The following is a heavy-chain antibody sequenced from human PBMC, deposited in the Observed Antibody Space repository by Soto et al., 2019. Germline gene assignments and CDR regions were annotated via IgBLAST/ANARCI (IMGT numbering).Heavy chain of an antibody. J-gene: IGHJ6*02. Sequence: PGESLKISCNGSGYSFTSYWIGWVRQMPWKGLEWMGIIYPGDSDTRYSPSFQGQVTISADKSISTAYLQWSSLKASDTAMYYCARVVATTFYYYYGMDVWGQGTMVTVSS. CDR1: GYSFTSYW. CDR3: ARVVATTFYYYYGMDV. CDR2: IYPGDSDT. D-gene: IGHD5-12*01. V-gene: IGHV5-51*01.